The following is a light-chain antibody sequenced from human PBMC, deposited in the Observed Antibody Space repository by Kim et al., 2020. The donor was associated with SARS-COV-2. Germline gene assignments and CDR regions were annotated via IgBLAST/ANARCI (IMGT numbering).Light chain of an antibody. Sequence: GQSLTISRSGSGASIGSNYVTWYQQRPGTAPKLLIYRNNQRPSGVPDRFSGSNSGTSASLAITGLRSEDEADYYCAAWDDSLSGPVFGGGTKLTVL. CDR2: RNN. CDR1: GASIGSNY. CDR3: AAWDDSLSGPV. J-gene: IGLJ3*02. V-gene: IGLV1-47*01.